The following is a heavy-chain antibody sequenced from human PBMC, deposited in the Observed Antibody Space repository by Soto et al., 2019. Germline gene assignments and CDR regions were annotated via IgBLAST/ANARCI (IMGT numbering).Heavy chain of an antibody. Sequence: PSETLSLTCTVSGGSVSSGSYYWSWIRQPPGKGLEWIGYIYYSGSTNYNPSLKSRVTISVDTSKNQFSLKLSSVTAADTAVYYCARDMYYYEPRGQGTLVTVSS. V-gene: IGHV4-61*01. D-gene: IGHD3-22*01. CDR3: ARDMYYYEP. CDR2: IYYSGST. CDR1: GGSVSSGSYY. J-gene: IGHJ5*02.